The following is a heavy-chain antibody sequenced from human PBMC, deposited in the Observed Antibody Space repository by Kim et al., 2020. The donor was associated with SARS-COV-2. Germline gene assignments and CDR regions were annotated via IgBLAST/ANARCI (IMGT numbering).Heavy chain of an antibody. CDR2: IYYSGST. V-gene: IGHV4-59*13. Sequence: SETLSLTCTVSGGSISSYYWSWIRQPPGKGLEWIGYIYYSGSTNYNPSLKSRVTISVDTSKNQFFLKLSSVTAADTAVYYCSRELYGAEYFLHWGQGTLAPLSS. CDR1: GGSISSYY. J-gene: IGHJ1*01. CDR3: SRELYGAEYFLH. D-gene: IGHD4-17*01.